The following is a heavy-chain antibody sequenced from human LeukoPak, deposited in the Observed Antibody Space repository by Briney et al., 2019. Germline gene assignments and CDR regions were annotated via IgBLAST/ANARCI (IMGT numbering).Heavy chain of an antibody. CDR1: GFTFSCYG. CDR3: AKDRSGPAEH. Sequence: GGSLRLSCAASGFTFSCYGMHWVRQAPGKGLEWVAFIPYDGSNKYYTDSVKGRFTISRDNSKNTLYLQMNSLRAEDTAVYYCAKDRSGPAEHWGQGTLVTVSS. V-gene: IGHV3-30*02. CDR2: IPYDGSNK. J-gene: IGHJ1*01.